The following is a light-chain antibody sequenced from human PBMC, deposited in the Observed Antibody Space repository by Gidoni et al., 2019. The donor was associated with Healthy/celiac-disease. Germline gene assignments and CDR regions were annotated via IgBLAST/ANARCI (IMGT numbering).Light chain of an antibody. J-gene: IGKJ1*01. CDR3: QQYYSTPLT. V-gene: IGKV4-1*01. CDR1: QSVLYSSNNKNY. Sequence: EIVMSQSPDSLAGSLGERATINCKSSQSVLYSSNNKNYLAWYQQKPGQPPKLLIYWASTRESGVPDRFSGSGSGTDFTLTISSLQAEDVAVYYCQQYYSTPLTFGQGTKVEIK. CDR2: WAS.